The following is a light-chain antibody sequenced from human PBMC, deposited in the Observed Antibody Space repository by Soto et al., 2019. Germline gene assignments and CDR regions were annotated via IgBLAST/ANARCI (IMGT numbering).Light chain of an antibody. CDR1: QSVSNY. CDR3: QQRTNWPLLT. Sequence: EIVLTQSPATLSLSPGERATLSCRASQSVSNYLAWYQQKPGQAPRLLIYDASNRATGIPARFSGSGSGTDFTLTISSLGPEDFAVYYCQQRTNWPLLTVGGGTKVEIK. J-gene: IGKJ4*01. CDR2: DAS. V-gene: IGKV3-11*01.